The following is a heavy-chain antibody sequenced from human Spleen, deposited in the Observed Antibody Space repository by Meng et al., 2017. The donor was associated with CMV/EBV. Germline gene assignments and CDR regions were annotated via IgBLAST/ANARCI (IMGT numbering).Heavy chain of an antibody. D-gene: IGHD3-22*01. CDR1: GDSVSSNSAT. Sequence: SETLSLTCAISGDSVSSNSATWNWIRQSPSRGLEWLGRTYYRYKWYNDYAVSVKSRITYNSETSKNQFSLHLNSVTPEDTAVYYCARVDSSDYFYFDYWGQGTLVTVSS. CDR3: ARVDSSDYFYFDY. V-gene: IGHV6-1*01. CDR2: TYYRYKWYN. J-gene: IGHJ4*02.